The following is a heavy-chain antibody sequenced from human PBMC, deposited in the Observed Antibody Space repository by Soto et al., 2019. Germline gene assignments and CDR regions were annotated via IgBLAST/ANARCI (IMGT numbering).Heavy chain of an antibody. Sequence: SETLSLTCTVSRGSISSGDYYWTWIRQHPGKALEWIGYISYSGSTYYNPSLKSRVTISVDTSRNQFSLKLRSVTAADTAVYYCARAGFWNLDSWGQGTPVTVSS. D-gene: IGHD1-1*01. J-gene: IGHJ4*02. CDR3: ARAGFWNLDS. CDR2: ISYSGST. V-gene: IGHV4-31*03. CDR1: RGSISSGDYY.